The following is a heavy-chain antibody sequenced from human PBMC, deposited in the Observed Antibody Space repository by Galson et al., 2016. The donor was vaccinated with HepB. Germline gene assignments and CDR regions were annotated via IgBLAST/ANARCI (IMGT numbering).Heavy chain of an antibody. CDR3: ARVDGSGSNCYWAY. D-gene: IGHD3-22*01. CDR2: VIPMVGMA. Sequence: SVKVSCKVSGGSFSDYAFAWVRQAPGQGLEWMGRVIPMVGMAKYAQKFQGRVTLTADTSTKTAYMEFNSLTSEDTAIYYCARVDGSGSNCYWAYWGQGTLVTVSS. CDR1: GGSFSDYA. V-gene: IGHV1-69*04. J-gene: IGHJ4*02.